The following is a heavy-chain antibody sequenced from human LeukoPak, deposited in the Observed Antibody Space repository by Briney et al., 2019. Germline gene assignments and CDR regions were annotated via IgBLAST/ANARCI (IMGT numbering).Heavy chain of an antibody. CDR2: INPNSGGT. D-gene: IGHD6-6*01. CDR3: ARDREYSTATGAFDV. CDR1: GYTFTGYY. V-gene: IGHV1-2*02. Sequence: RASVKVSCKASGYTFTGYYMHWVRQAPGQGLEWMGWINPNSGGTNYAQKFQGRVTMTRDTSISTAYMELSRLRSDDTAVYYCARDREYSTATGAFDVWGQGTMVTVSS. J-gene: IGHJ3*01.